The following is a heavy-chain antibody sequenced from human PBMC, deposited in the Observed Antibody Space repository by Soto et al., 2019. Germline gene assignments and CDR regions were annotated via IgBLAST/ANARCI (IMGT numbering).Heavy chain of an antibody. CDR3: AITAMINRDSSTSFDY. J-gene: IGHJ4*02. V-gene: IGHV3-15*01. CDR2: IKSKREGETA. D-gene: IGHD5-18*01. Sequence: EVHLVESGGGSVKPGGAVRPSWPPLGLTFSNGCITWDRLVPGKGLDGLGRIKSKREGETAEVAPPVKARFTISRDDSKNTVFLEMNSLKSEDTALYYCAITAMINRDSSTSFDYWGRGTQVTVSS. CDR1: GLTFSNGC.